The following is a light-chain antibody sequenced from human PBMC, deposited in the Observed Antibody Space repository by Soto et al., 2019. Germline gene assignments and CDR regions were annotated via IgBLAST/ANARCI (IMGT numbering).Light chain of an antibody. V-gene: IGKV2D-29*02. CDR2: EVS. CDR1: QSLLHITGETF. Sequence: DVVMTQTPLSLSVAPGQPASISCKSSQSLLHITGETFLFWYLQKPGQSPQLLIYEVSTRVSGVPDRFSGSGSGTDFTLEISREETDDVGIYDCMQSTQLPPTFGQGTRLGIE. CDR3: MQSTQLPPT. J-gene: IGKJ5*01.